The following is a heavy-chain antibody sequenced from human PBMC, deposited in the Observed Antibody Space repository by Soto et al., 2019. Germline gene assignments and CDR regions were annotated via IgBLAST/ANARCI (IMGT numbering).Heavy chain of an antibody. CDR1: GGSISSSSYY. CDR3: ARHCKHDSSGYYYATPYDY. J-gene: IGHJ4*02. CDR2: IYYSGST. V-gene: IGHV4-39*01. Sequence: QLQLQESGPGLVKPSDTLSLTCTVSGGSISSSSYYWGWIRQPPGKGLEWIGSIYYSGSTYYNPSLKSRVTISGDTAKNQFSLKLSSVTAADTAVYYCARHCKHDSSGYYYATPYDYWGQGTLVTVSS. D-gene: IGHD3-22*01.